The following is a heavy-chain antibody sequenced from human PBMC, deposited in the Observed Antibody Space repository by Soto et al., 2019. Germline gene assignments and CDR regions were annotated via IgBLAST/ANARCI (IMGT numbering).Heavy chain of an antibody. D-gene: IGHD5-18*01. V-gene: IGHV1-2*02. CDR3: ARGTTASYYYYGMDV. CDR2: INPNSGGT. Sequence: GASVKVSCKASGYTFTGYYMHWVRQAPGQGLEWMGWINPNSGGTNYAQKFQGRVTMTRDTSISTAYMELSRLRSDDTAVYYCARGTTASYYYYGMDVWGQGTTVTVSS. J-gene: IGHJ6*02. CDR1: GYTFTGYY.